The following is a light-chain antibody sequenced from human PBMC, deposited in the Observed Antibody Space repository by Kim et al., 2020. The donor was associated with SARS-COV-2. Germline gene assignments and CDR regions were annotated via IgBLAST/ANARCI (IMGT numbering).Light chain of an antibody. Sequence: RVTISCTGSSPNIGAGYDVHWYQHLPGTAPKLLIYGNSNRPSGVPDRFSGSKSGTSASLAITGLQAEDEADYYCQSYDSSLSGYVFGTGTKVTVL. CDR3: QSYDSSLSGYV. CDR2: GNS. V-gene: IGLV1-40*01. CDR1: SPNIGAGYD. J-gene: IGLJ1*01.